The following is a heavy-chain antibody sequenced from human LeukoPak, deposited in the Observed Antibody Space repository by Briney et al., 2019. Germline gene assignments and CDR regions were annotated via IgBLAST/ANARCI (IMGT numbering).Heavy chain of an antibody. J-gene: IGHJ4*02. CDR3: ARDVRRVYYDSSAPTPADY. V-gene: IGHV1-2*02. CDR2: INPNSGGT. D-gene: IGHD3-22*01. Sequence: GASVKVSCKASGYTFTGYYMHWVRQAPGQGLEWMGWINPNSGGTNYAQKFQGRVTMTRDTSISTAYMELSRLRSDDTAVYYCARDVRRVYYDSSAPTPADYWGQGTLVTVSS. CDR1: GYTFTGYY.